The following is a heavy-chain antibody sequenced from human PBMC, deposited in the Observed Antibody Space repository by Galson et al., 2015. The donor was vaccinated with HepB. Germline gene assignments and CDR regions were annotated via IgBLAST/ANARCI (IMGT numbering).Heavy chain of an antibody. J-gene: IGHJ4*02. CDR2: IGQSDGNT. CDR3: ASNRVGASFDY. D-gene: IGHD1-26*01. Sequence: SLRLSCAATGFTFSTYAMSWVRQAPGKGLEWVSAIGQSDGNTYYADSVRGRFTISRDHSRKTVYLQMNSLRVDDTSVYYCASNRVGASFDYWGQGALVAVSS. V-gene: IGHV3-23*01. CDR1: GFTFSTYA.